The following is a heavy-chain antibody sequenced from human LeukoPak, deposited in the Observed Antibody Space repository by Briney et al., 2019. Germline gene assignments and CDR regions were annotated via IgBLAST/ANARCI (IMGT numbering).Heavy chain of an antibody. Sequence: PSETLSLTCNVSGGSITSGDYFWSWIRQPPGKGPEWIGNIYYSGSTYYNPSLKSRLTISVDTSKNQFSLKLSSVTAADTAVYYCASINRGIWGQGTMVTVSS. CDR3: ASINRGI. CDR1: GGSITSGDYF. D-gene: IGHD2/OR15-2a*01. J-gene: IGHJ3*02. V-gene: IGHV4-30-4*01. CDR2: IYYSGST.